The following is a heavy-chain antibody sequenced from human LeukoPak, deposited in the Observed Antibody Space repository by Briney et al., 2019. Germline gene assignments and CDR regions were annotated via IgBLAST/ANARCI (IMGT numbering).Heavy chain of an antibody. V-gene: IGHV1-18*01. J-gene: IGHJ5*02. CDR3: ARAIAVAAVAP. CDR1: DYTCTSYG. CDR2: MSAYNGNT. D-gene: IGHD6-19*01. Sequence: GASVNVSCKASDYTCTSYGISWVPQAPGHGLGGMGWMSAYNGNTDCAQKLHVRGTRTTDTSTRTAYLETRRLRSDHTAVYYCARAIAVAAVAPWRQGPLVTASS.